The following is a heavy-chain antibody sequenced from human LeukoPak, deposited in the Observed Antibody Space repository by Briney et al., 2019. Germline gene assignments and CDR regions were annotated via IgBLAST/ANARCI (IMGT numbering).Heavy chain of an antibody. CDR1: GFTFGDYA. CDR3: TRDLGYCSSTSCYSPTGFDY. D-gene: IGHD2-2*02. CDR2: IRSKAYGGTT. J-gene: IGHJ4*02. V-gene: IGHV3-49*04. Sequence: GGSLRLSCTASGFTFGDYAMSWVRQAPGKGLEWVGFIRSKAYGGTTEYAASVKGRFTISRDDSISIAYLQMNSLKTEDTAVYYCTRDLGYCSSTSCYSPTGFDYWGQGTLVTVSS.